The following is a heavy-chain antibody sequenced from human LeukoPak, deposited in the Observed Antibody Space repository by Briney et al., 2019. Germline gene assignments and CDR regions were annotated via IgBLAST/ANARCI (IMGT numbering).Heavy chain of an antibody. J-gene: IGHJ3*02. CDR2: ISGSGGST. V-gene: IGHV3-23*01. CDR1: GFTFSSYA. Sequence: PGGSLRLSCAASGFTFSSYAMSWVRQAPGKGLEWVSAISGSGGSTYYADSVKGRFTISRDNSKNTLYLQMNSLRAEDTAVYYCAKATRVAAAGSLALEWSGGAFDIWGQGTMVTVSS. D-gene: IGHD6-13*01. CDR3: AKATRVAAAGSLALEWSGGAFDI.